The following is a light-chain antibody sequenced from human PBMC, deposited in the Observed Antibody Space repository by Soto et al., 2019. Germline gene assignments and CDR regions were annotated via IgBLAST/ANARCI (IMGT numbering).Light chain of an antibody. CDR1: QSVSSTY. CDR2: GAS. CDR3: QQYRT. V-gene: IGKV3-20*01. Sequence: VMTQSPGTLSVSPGERATVSCRASQSVSSTYLAWYQQKPGQAPRLLIYGASSRATGIPDRFSGSGSGTDFTLTISRLEPEDFAVYYCQQYRTFGQGTKVDIK. J-gene: IGKJ1*01.